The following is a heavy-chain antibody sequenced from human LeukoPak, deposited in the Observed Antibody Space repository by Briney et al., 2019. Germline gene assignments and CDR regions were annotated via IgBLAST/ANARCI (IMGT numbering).Heavy chain of an antibody. CDR3: ARMGSGSSSSSNY. D-gene: IGHD6-6*01. Sequence: EASVKVSCKASGYTFTGYYMHWVRQAPGQGLEWMGWINPNSGGTNYAQKFQGRVTMTRDTSISTVYMELSRLRSDDTAVYYCARMGSGSSSSSNYWGQGTLVTVSS. V-gene: IGHV1-2*02. CDR1: GYTFTGYY. CDR2: INPNSGGT. J-gene: IGHJ4*02.